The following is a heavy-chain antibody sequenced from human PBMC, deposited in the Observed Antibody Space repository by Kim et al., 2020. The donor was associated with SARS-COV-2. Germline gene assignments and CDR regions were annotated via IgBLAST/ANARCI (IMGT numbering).Heavy chain of an antibody. D-gene: IGHD3-10*01. CDR1: GYTFTGYY. Sequence: ASVKVSCKASGYTFTGYYMHWVRQAPGQGLEWMGWINPKSGGTNYAQKFQGGVTMTRDTSISTAYMELNRLTSDDTAVYYSARERGTGMDRERGYYYGMDVWGQGTTVTVSS. J-gene: IGHJ6*02. V-gene: IGHV1-2*02. CDR3: ARERGTGMDRERGYYYGMDV. CDR2: INPKSGGT.